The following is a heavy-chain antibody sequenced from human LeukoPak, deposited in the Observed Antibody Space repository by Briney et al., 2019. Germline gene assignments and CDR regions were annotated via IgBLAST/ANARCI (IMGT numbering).Heavy chain of an antibody. Sequence: ASETLSLTCTGSGGSISSSSYYWDWIRQPPGKGLEWIGSIYYTGRTYYSPSHKSRVTISIDTSKNQFSLKMTSVTAADTAVYYCARRQVTLFDYWGQGNLVTVSS. CDR3: ARRQVTLFDY. CDR1: GGSISSSSYY. J-gene: IGHJ4*02. V-gene: IGHV4-39*01. CDR2: IYYTGRT. D-gene: IGHD3-9*01.